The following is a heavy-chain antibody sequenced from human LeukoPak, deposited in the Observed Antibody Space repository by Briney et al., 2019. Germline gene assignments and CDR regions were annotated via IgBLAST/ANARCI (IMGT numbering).Heavy chain of an antibody. CDR2: IYTSGST. J-gene: IGHJ5*02. V-gene: IGHV4-61*02. CDR1: GVSISRGNYY. Sequence: SQTLSLTCTVSGVSISRGNYYWGWIRQPAGKGLEWIGRIYTSGSTNYNPSLKRRVTISVDTSKNQFSLMLSSVTAADTAVYYWARLSHWFDPWGQGTLVTVSS. D-gene: IGHD3-16*02. CDR3: ARLSHWFDP.